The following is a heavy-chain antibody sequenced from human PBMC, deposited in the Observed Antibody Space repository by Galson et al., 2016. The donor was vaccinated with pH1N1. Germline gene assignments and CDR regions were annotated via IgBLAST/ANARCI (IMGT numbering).Heavy chain of an antibody. V-gene: IGHV3-53*01. CDR3: ARDLRGANSIFGY. CDR2: LYLAGAT. Sequence: SLRLSCAASGFTVSSNYMSWVRQAPGKGLEWVSVLYLAGATYYAESVKGRFTISRDNSKNTVYLQMNSLRAEDTAVYYCARDLRGANSIFGYWGQGTLGTVST. J-gene: IGHJ4*02. CDR1: GFTVSSNY. D-gene: IGHD3-3*01.